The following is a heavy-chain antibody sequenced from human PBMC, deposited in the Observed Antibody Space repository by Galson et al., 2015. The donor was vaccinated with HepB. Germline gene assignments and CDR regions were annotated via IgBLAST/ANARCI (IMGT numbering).Heavy chain of an antibody. J-gene: IGHJ4*02. D-gene: IGHD2-15*01. CDR3: ARDHYGSHCSGGSCYYFDY. V-gene: IGHV4-39*07. Sequence: ETLSLTCTVSGGSISSSSYYWGWIRQPPGKGLEWIGSIYYSGSTYYNPSLKSRVTISVDTSKNQFSLKLSSVTAADTAVYYCARDHYGSHCSGGSCYYFDYWGQGTLVTVSS. CDR1: GGSISSSSYY. CDR2: IYYSGST.